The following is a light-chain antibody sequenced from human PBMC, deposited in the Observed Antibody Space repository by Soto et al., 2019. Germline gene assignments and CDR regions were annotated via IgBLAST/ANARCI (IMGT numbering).Light chain of an antibody. V-gene: IGLV2-14*01. Sequence: QSALTQPASVSGSPGQSITISCIGTSSDLAIYNYVSWYQQQPGKAPKLMIYQVTNRPSGVSNRFSGSRSGNTASLTISGLQAEDEADYYCSSYTESSNYVFGNGTKVTV. CDR1: SSDLAIYNY. J-gene: IGLJ1*01. CDR2: QVT. CDR3: SSYTESSNYV.